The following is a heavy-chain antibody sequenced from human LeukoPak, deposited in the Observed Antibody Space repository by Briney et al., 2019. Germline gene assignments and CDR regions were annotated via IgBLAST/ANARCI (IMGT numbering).Heavy chain of an antibody. D-gene: IGHD6-13*01. CDR3: AREWTYSSSWRRAEYFQH. Sequence: SETLSLTCTVSGGSISSGINYWNWIRQPAGKGLEWIGRMYTSGSANYNPSLKSRVTISVDTSKNQFSLKLSSVTAADTAVYYCAREWTYSSSWRRAEYFQHWGQGTLVTVSS. V-gene: IGHV4-61*02. CDR2: MYTSGSA. J-gene: IGHJ1*01. CDR1: GGSISSGINY.